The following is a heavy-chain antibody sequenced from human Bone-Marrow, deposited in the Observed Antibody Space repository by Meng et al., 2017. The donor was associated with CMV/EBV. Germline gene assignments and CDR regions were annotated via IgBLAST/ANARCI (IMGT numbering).Heavy chain of an antibody. J-gene: IGHJ4*02. D-gene: IGHD3-3*01. CDR2: INHSGST. CDR3: ARTAVFWSGHYTPYYFDY. CDR1: GGSFSGYY. V-gene: IGHV4-34*01. Sequence: SETLSLTCAVYGGSFSGYYWSWIRQPPGKGLEWMGEINHSGSTNYNPSLKSRVTISVDTSKTQFPLNLSSVTAADTAVYYCARTAVFWSGHYTPYYFDYWGQGTLVTVSS.